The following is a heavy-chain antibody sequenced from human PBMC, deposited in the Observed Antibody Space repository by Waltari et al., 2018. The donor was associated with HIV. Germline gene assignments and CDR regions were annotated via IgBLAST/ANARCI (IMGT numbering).Heavy chain of an antibody. V-gene: IGHV4-39*01. CDR3: ARLRRAPPTDTSGWCDF. J-gene: IGHJ4*02. Sequence: QLQLQESGPGLVKPSETLSLTCTVSGASINSNNFFWGWFRQPPGEGLEWIGNIYYTGTAYTNPPLRSRVYTSIATSENQFSRKSNSVTAGATAIYYCARLRRAPPTDTSGWCDFWGLGTLVTVSS. CDR1: GASINSNNFF. CDR2: IYYTGTA. D-gene: IGHD3-22*01.